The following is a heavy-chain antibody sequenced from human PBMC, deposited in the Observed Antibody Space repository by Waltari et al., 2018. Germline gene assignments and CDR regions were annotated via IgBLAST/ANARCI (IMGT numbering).Heavy chain of an antibody. CDR1: GFTFRSHA. V-gene: IGHV3-64*01. D-gene: IGHD3-16*01. CDR3: ARLLGETTGWFDP. CDR2: ISSNGVST. J-gene: IGHJ5*02. Sequence: EVQLVESGGGLVQPGGSLRLSCAASGFTFRSHAMFWVRQAPGKGREYVSGISSNGVSTYYASSVKARFTISRDNSKNTLYLQMGSLRPEDTAVYYCARLLGETTGWFDPWGQGTLVTISS.